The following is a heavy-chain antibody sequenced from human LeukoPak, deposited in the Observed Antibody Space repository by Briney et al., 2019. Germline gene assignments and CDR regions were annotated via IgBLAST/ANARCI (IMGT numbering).Heavy chain of an antibody. D-gene: IGHD5-18*01. CDR3: AKERSGFSYGYDAFDI. CDR1: GLIFSSYG. J-gene: IGHJ3*02. CDR2: TSYDGSNR. V-gene: IGHV3-30*18. Sequence: PGGSLRLSCEASGLIFSSYGMHWVRQAPGKGLEWVAMTSYDGSNRNYADSVKGRFTMSRDNSKNTVYLQMYSLRPEDTAVYYCAKERSGFSYGYDAFDIWGQGTMVTVPS.